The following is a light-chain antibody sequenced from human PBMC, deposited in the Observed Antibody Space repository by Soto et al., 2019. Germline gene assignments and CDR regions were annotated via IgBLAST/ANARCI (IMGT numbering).Light chain of an antibody. CDR3: QQSYRTPIT. CDR1: QCISSY. J-gene: IGKJ5*01. CDR2: AAS. V-gene: IGKV1-39*01. Sequence: IQLTQSPSSLSASVGDRVTIPCRASQCISSYLAWYQQKPGKAPKVLIYAASNLQSGVPPRFSGSGSGTDFTLTISSLQPEDVATYFCQQSYRTPITFGQGTRLEIK.